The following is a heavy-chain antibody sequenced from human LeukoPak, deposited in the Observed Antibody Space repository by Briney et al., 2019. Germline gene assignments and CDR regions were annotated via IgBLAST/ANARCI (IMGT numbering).Heavy chain of an antibody. CDR1: GGSISNSSYY. CDR2: MYYSGST. V-gene: IGHV4-39*01. D-gene: IGHD5-24*01. Sequence: SETLSLTCTVSGGSISNSSYYWGWIRQPPGKGLEWIGSMYYSGSTYYNPSLKSRATISVDTSKNQFSLKPSSVTAADTAVYYCARHGRMGTINPSYWGQGTLVTVSS. J-gene: IGHJ4*02. CDR3: ARHGRMGTINPSY.